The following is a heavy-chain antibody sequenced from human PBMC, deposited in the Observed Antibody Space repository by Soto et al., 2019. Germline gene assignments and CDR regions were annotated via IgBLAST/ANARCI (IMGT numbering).Heavy chain of an antibody. CDR1: GGTFSSYA. D-gene: IGHD3-22*01. CDR3: ARSHTYYYDSSGYYWFDP. Sequence: GASVKVSCKASGGTFSSYAISWVRQAPGQGLEWMGGIIPIFGTANYAQKFQGRVTITADESTSTAYMELSSLRSEDTAVYYCARSHTYYYDSSGYYWFDPWGQGTLVPVSS. J-gene: IGHJ5*02. V-gene: IGHV1-69*13. CDR2: IIPIFGTA.